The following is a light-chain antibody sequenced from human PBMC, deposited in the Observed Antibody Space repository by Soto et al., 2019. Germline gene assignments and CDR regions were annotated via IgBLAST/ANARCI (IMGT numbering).Light chain of an antibody. CDR1: NSK. CDR2: SND. J-gene: IGLJ2*01. CDR3: VVWDDRLNAVI. Sequence: QAVVTQPPSASGTPGQRVTISCSGSNSKVNWYQHLPGTAPNLLIHSNDQRPSGVPARFSGSKSGTSASLAISGLQSEDEADYYCVVWDDRLNAVIFGGGTKLTVL. V-gene: IGLV1-44*01.